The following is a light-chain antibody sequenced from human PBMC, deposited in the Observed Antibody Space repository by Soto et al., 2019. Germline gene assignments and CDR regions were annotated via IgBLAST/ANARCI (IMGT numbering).Light chain of an antibody. J-gene: IGLJ3*02. CDR1: SSDVGAYNF. Sequence: QSALTQPASVSGSPGQSITISCTGTSSDVGAYNFVSWYQHRPGKAPKLMIYEVTKRPSWVSDRFSGSKSDNTASLTISGLQAEDEADYYCCSYAGSCTNGVFGGGTKLTVL. CDR3: CSYAGSCTNGV. CDR2: EVT. V-gene: IGLV2-23*02.